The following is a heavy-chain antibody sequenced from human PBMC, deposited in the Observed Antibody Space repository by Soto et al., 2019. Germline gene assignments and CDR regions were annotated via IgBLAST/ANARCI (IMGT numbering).Heavy chain of an antibody. CDR3: AREHVVQAAIEEDWFDP. CDR1: GGTFSSYT. CDR2: IIPILGIA. D-gene: IGHD2-2*02. Sequence: QVQLVQSGAEVKKPGSSVKVSCKASGGTFSSYTISWVRQAPGQGLEWMGRIIPILGIANYAQKFQGRVTISADKSTSTAYMELSSLRSDDTAVYYGAREHVVQAAIEEDWFDPWGQGTLVTVSA. J-gene: IGHJ5*02. V-gene: IGHV1-69*08.